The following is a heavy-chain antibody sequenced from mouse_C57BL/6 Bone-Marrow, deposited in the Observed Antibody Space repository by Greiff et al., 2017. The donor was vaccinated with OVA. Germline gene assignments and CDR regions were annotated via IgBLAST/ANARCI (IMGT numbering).Heavy chain of an antibody. J-gene: IGHJ4*01. CDR2: IYPGSGST. CDR3: ARYDGYYVDAMDY. V-gene: IGHV1-55*01. D-gene: IGHD2-3*01. Sequence: QVQLQQPGAELVKPGASVKMSCKASGYTFTSYWITWVKQRPGQGLEWIGDIYPGSGSTNYNEKFKSKATLTVDTSSSTAYMQLSSLTSEDSAVYYCARYDGYYVDAMDYWGQGTSVTVSS. CDR1: GYTFTSYW.